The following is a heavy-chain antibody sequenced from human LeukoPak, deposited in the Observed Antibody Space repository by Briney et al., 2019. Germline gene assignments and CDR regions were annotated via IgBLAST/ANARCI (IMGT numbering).Heavy chain of an antibody. CDR2: INHSGST. V-gene: IGHV4-34*01. CDR1: GESFSSYF. Sequence: SETLSLTCAGYGESFSSYFWSWIRQPPGKGLGWIGEINHSGSTNYNASLKSRVTISVDTSKNQFSLKLSSVTAADTAVYYCARENTMVRGCLDYWGQGTLVTVSS. D-gene: IGHD3-10*01. CDR3: ARENTMVRGCLDY. J-gene: IGHJ4*02.